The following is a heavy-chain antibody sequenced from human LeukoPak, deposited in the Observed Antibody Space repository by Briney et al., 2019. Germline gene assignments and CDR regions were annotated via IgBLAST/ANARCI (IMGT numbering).Heavy chain of an antibody. D-gene: IGHD3-3*01. CDR3: AKDREWLSNWLDH. J-gene: IGHJ5*02. CDR2: ISGSGGST. CDR1: GFTFSSYG. Sequence: GGSLRLSCAASGFTFSSYGMSWVRQAPGKGLEWVSAISGSGGSTYYADSVKGRFTISRDNSKNTLYLQMNSLRAEDTAVYYCAKDREWLSNWLDHWGQGTLVTVSS. V-gene: IGHV3-23*01.